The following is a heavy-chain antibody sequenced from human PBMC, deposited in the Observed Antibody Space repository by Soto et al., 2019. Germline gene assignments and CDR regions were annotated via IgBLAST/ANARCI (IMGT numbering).Heavy chain of an antibody. Sequence: SETLSRTCTVSGDSISTYYWSWIRQPPGKGLEWIAYIYYTGNTYYNPSLKSRVTISMDTSKNQFSLKLSSVTAADTAVYYCARYYYDSSGYYYGWFDPWGQGTLVTVSS. CDR3: ARYYYDSSGYYYGWFDP. CDR1: GDSISTYY. J-gene: IGHJ5*02. CDR2: IYYTGNT. V-gene: IGHV4-59*01. D-gene: IGHD3-22*01.